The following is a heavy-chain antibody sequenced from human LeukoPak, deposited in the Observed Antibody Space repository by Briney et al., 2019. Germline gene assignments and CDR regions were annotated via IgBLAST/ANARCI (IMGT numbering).Heavy chain of an antibody. CDR1: VFLYSIYY. J-gene: IGHJ4*01. Sequence: GGSLSLLCGVSVFLYSIYYVIGAREAPGGAREGVVNIKQDGREKYCVDSVRGGFTVYGDNAKNSLYLKMNSLRAEETAVYYCARGTTVRGVRGMYYFDYWGHGTLVTASS. D-gene: IGHD3-10*01. CDR3: ARGTTVRGVRGMYYFDY. V-gene: IGHV3-7*01. CDR2: IKQDGREK.